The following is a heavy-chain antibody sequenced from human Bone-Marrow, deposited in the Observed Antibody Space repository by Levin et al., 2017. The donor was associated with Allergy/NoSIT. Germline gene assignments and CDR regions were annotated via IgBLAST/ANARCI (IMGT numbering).Heavy chain of an antibody. Sequence: LAGGSLRLSCTASGFTVSNNFLMWVRQAPGKGLEWVSLIYSGGNTYYADSVKGRFTISRDSSKNTLCLQMNSLRPEDTAVYYCARDGGAALFGGAAWGQGTLVTVSS. CDR1: GFTVSNNF. J-gene: IGHJ5*02. V-gene: IGHV3-66*02. D-gene: IGHD3-16*01. CDR3: ARDGGAALFGGAA. CDR2: IYSGGNT.